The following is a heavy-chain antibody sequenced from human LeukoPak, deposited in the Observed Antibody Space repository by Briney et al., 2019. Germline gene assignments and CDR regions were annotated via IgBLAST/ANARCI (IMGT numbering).Heavy chain of an antibody. V-gene: IGHV4-34*01. CDR2: INHSGST. Sequence: ASETLSLTCAVYGGSFSGYYWSWIRRPPGKGLEWIGEINHSGSTNYNPSLKSRVTISVDTSKNQFSLKLSSVTAADTAVYYCARGSQYYDFWSGYHTPFFDYWGQGTLVTVSS. J-gene: IGHJ4*02. CDR3: ARGSQYYDFWSGYHTPFFDY. D-gene: IGHD3-3*01. CDR1: GGSFSGYY.